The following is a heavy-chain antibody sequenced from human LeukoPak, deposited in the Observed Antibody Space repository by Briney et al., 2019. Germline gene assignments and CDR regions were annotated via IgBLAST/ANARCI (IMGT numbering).Heavy chain of an antibody. CDR1: GGSFSGYY. J-gene: IGHJ4*02. Sequence: SETLSLTCAVYGGSFSGYYWSWNRQPPGKGLEWIGEINHSGSTNYNPSLKSRVTISVDTSKNQFSLKLSSVTAADTAVYYCARGGRYYDSSGYLALVRPGPNFDYWGQGTLVTVSS. CDR2: INHSGST. D-gene: IGHD3-22*01. CDR3: ARGGRYYDSSGYLALVRPGPNFDY. V-gene: IGHV4-34*01.